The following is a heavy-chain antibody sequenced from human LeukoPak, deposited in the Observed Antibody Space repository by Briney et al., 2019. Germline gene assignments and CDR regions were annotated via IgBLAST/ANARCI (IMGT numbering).Heavy chain of an antibody. Sequence: ASVKVSCKASGYTFTGYYMHWVRQAPGQGLEWMGRINPNSGGTNYAQKFQGRVTMTRDTSISTAYMELSRLRSDDTAVYYCARGGDTIFGVVIILDYWGQGTLVTVSS. CDR1: GYTFTGYY. CDR2: INPNSGGT. J-gene: IGHJ4*02. V-gene: IGHV1-2*06. CDR3: ARGGDTIFGVVIILDY. D-gene: IGHD3-3*01.